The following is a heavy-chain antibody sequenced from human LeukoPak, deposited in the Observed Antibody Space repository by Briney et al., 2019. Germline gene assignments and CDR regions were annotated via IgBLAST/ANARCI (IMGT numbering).Heavy chain of an antibody. Sequence: QAGGSLRLSCAASGFTFSSYPMSWVRQAPGKGREWVSAISGSGGSTYYADSVKGRFTISRDNSKNTLYLQMNSLRAEDTAVYYCAKVGIAAAGTRSYYFDYWGQGTLVTVSS. D-gene: IGHD6-13*01. CDR2: ISGSGGST. V-gene: IGHV3-23*01. J-gene: IGHJ4*02. CDR3: AKVGIAAAGTRSYYFDY. CDR1: GFTFSSYP.